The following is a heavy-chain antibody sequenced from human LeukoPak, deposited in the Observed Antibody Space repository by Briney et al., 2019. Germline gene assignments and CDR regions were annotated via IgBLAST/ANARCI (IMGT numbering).Heavy chain of an antibody. CDR3: ARGEWLLPRFDY. V-gene: IGHV3-21*04. CDR2: ISSRSTYI. D-gene: IGHD3-22*01. CDR1: GFTFSSYS. J-gene: IGHJ4*02. Sequence: GGSLRLSCAASGFTFSSYSMNWVRQAPGKGLEWVSSISSRSTYIYYADSVKGRFTISRDNSKNTLYLQMNSLRAEDTAVYYCARGEWLLPRFDYWGQGTLVTVSS.